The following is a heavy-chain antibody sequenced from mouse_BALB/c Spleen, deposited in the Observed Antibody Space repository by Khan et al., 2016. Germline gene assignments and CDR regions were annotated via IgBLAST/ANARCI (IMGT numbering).Heavy chain of an antibody. CDR3: ASYYGSSNDYFDY. V-gene: IGHV1-87*01. Sequence: QVQLQQSGAELARPGASLKLSCKASGYTFTSYWMQRAQQRPGQGLEWIRAIYPGDGDTRYTQKFKGKATLTAAKSSSTAYMQLSSLASEGSAVCYCASYYGSSNDYFDYWSQGTTLTVSS. J-gene: IGHJ2*01. CDR2: IYPGDGDT. D-gene: IGHD1-1*01. CDR1: GYTFTSYW.